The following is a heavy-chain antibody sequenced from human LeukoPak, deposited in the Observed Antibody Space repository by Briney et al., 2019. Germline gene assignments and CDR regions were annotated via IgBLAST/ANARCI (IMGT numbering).Heavy chain of an antibody. CDR2: IYYSGST. CDR3: ARGAGIAAAGIFRHVLVEAPSGTFDY. D-gene: IGHD6-13*01. V-gene: IGHV4-39*07. J-gene: IGHJ4*02. CDR1: GGSISSSSYY. Sequence: SETLSPTCTVSGGSISSSSYYWGWIRQPPGKGLEWIGSIYYSGSTYYNPSLKSRVTISVDTSKNQFSLKLSSVTAADTAVYYCARGAGIAAAGIFRHVLVEAPSGTFDYWGQGTLVTVSS.